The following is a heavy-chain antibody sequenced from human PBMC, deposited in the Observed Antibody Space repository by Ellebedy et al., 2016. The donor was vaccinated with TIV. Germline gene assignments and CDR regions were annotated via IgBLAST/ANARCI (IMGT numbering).Heavy chain of an antibody. Sequence: SETLSLTXTVSGGSISSGGYYWSWIRQHPGKGLEWIGYIYYSGSTYYNPSLKSRVTISVDTSKNQFSLKLSSVTAADTAVYYCARARPVVPAAMSPYYYYYYMDVWGKGTTVTVSS. J-gene: IGHJ6*03. V-gene: IGHV4-31*03. CDR1: GGSISSGGYY. D-gene: IGHD2-2*01. CDR3: ARARPVVPAAMSPYYYYYYMDV. CDR2: IYYSGST.